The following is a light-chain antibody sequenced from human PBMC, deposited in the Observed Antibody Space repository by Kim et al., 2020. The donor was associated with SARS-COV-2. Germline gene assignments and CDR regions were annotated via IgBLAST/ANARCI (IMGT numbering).Light chain of an antibody. CDR3: SALDSSLSSGV. J-gene: IGLJ3*02. Sequence: QTATLTCTGNSNIVGNQGAAWLQQHQGHPPKLLSYRNNNRPSGISERFSASRSGNTASLTITGLQPEDEADYYCSALDSSLSSGVFGGGTQLTVL. CDR2: RNN. V-gene: IGLV10-54*02. CDR1: SNIVGNQG.